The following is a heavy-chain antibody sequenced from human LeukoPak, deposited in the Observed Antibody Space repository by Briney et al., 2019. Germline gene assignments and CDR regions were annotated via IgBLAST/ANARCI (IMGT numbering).Heavy chain of an antibody. CDR1: GYTFTGHY. Sequence: GASVKVSCKASGYTFTGHYMHWVRQAPGQGLEWMGWINPKNAGTHSQRFQGRVTMTRATSISTVYMELSRLRSDDTAVYYCSSTLYIAAVLGGFDYWGQGTLITVSS. CDR3: SSTLYIAAVLGGFDY. D-gene: IGHD6-13*01. J-gene: IGHJ4*02. V-gene: IGHV1-2*02. CDR2: INPKNAGT.